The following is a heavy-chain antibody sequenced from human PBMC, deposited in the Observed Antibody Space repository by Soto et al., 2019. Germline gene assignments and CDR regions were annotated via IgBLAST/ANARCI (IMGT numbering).Heavy chain of an antibody. CDR1: GGSFSGYY. Sequence: QVQLQQWGAGLLKPSETLSLTCAVYGGSFSGYYWSWIRQPPGEGLQWIGEINHSGSTNYNPSLKSRVIISVDTSKNQLTLKLRSVTAADTAVYYCARERHNCSSTSCSRKPYYYYYMDVWGKGTTVTVS. CDR2: INHSGST. J-gene: IGHJ6*03. V-gene: IGHV4-34*01. CDR3: ARERHNCSSTSCSRKPYYYYYMDV. D-gene: IGHD2-2*01.